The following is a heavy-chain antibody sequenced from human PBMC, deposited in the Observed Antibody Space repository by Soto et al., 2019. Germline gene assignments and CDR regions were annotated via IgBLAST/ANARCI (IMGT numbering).Heavy chain of an antibody. J-gene: IGHJ4*02. CDR1: GFTFSSYW. CDR2: IKQDGSEK. V-gene: IGHV3-7*01. D-gene: IGHD6-6*01. Sequence: PGGSLRLSCAASGFTFSSYWMSWVRQAPGKGLEWVANIKQDGSEKYYVDSVKGRFTISRDNAKNSLYLQMNSLRAEDTAVYYCARVRFTSSSGFDYWGQGTLVTVSS. CDR3: ARVRFTSSSGFDY.